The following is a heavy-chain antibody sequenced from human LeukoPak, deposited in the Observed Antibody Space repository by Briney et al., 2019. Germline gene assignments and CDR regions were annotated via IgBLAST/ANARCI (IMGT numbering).Heavy chain of an antibody. J-gene: IGHJ4*02. CDR2: ISTSGGTT. CDR3: AGAGFDY. CDR1: GFTFISYE. V-gene: IGHV3-48*03. Sequence: EVQLVESGGGLVQPGGSLRLSCAASGFTFISYEMNWVRQAPGKGLEWVSHISTSGGTTYYADSVKGRFTISRDNAKNSLYLQMNSLRPEDTAVYYCAGAGFDYWGRGTLVTVSS. D-gene: IGHD4/OR15-4a*01.